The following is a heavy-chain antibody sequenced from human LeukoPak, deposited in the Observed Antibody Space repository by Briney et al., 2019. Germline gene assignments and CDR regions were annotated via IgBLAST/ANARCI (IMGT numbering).Heavy chain of an antibody. D-gene: IGHD4/OR15-4a*01. J-gene: IGHJ4*02. Sequence: PGGSLRLSCAASGFSFSNAWMYWVRQAPGKGLECVGRIKSKSDGGTTDSAAPVKGRFIISRDDSKNTLFLQMNSLKTEDTAVYYCTTDGAGRLGRGSPPYYSDYWGQGSLVTVSS. CDR1: GFSFSNAW. CDR3: TTDGAGRLGRGSPPYYSDY. CDR2: IKSKSDGGTT. V-gene: IGHV3-15*01.